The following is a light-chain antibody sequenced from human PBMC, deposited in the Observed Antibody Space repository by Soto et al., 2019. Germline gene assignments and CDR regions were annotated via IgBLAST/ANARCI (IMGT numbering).Light chain of an antibody. CDR2: GAS. J-gene: IGKJ4*01. Sequence: EIVMTQSPATLSLSPGERAILSCRASQSISSNLAWYQQKPGQAPRLLIYGASTRAPDIPARFSGSGSGTEFTLTISSLQSADFAVYYCQHYNNWSPLTFGGGTKVDIK. CDR3: QHYNNWSPLT. CDR1: QSISSN. V-gene: IGKV3-15*01.